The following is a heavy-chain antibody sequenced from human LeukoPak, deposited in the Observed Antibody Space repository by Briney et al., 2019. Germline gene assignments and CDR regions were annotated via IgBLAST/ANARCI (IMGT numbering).Heavy chain of an antibody. D-gene: IGHD3-9*01. V-gene: IGHV3-30*04. J-gene: IGHJ4*02. CDR3: ARGRSVLRYFDWVFDY. CDR2: ISYDGSNK. CDR1: GFTFSSYA. Sequence: PGRSLRLPCAASGFTFSSYALHWVRQAPGKGLEWVAVISYDGSNKYYADSVKGRFTISRDNSKNTLYLQMNSLRAEDTAVYYCARGRSVLRYFDWVFDYWGQGTLVTVSS.